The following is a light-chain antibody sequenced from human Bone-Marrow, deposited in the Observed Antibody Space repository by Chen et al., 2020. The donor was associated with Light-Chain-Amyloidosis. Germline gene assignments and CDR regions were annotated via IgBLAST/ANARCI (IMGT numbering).Light chain of an antibody. CDR1: DLPTKY. J-gene: IGLJ2*01. CDR3: QSADSSGTYEVI. V-gene: IGLV3-25*03. CDR2: RDT. Sequence: SYELTHPPPVPVSPGQTASITCSGDDLPTKYAYWYQQEPGQAPVLVIHRDTERPSGISERFSGSSSGTTATLTISGVQAEDEADYHCQSADSSGTYEVIFGGGTKLTVL.